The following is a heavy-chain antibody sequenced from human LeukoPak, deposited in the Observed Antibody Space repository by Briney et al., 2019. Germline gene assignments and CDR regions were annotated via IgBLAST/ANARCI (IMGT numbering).Heavy chain of an antibody. D-gene: IGHD2-15*01. CDR3: ARVVVVVAATLSIPAFDI. Sequence: SETLSLTCTVSGGSISSYYWSWIRQPPGKGLEWIGYIYYSGSTNYNLSLKSRVTISVDTSKNQFSLKLSSVTAADTAVYYCARVVVVVAATLSIPAFDIWGQGTMVTVSS. J-gene: IGHJ3*02. CDR2: IYYSGST. CDR1: GGSISSYY. V-gene: IGHV4-59*01.